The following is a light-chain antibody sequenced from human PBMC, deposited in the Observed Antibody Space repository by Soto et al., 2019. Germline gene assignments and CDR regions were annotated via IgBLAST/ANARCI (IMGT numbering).Light chain of an antibody. CDR2: DVN. CDR1: RTDVDGYDY. Sequence: QSALTQPASVSGSPGQSITISCTGARTDVDGYDYVTWYQQHPGQAPKLMIYDVNNRPSGVSHRFSGSKSGDTASLTISGLQAEDDADYYCSSYTSSAPFYIFGTGSMSPS. CDR3: SSYTSSAPFYI. J-gene: IGLJ1*01. V-gene: IGLV2-14*03.